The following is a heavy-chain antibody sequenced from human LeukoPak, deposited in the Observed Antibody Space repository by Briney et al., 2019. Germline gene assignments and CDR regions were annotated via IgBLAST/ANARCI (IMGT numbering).Heavy chain of an antibody. V-gene: IGHV4-34*01. CDR3: ARIRTTVTTFVRYHYGMDV. J-gene: IGHJ6*02. CDR1: GESLSKYY. CDR2: INHSGST. Sequence: SETLSLTCAVYGESLSKYYWTWIRQPPGKGLEWIGEINHSGSTNYNPSLKSRVTISVDTSKNQFSLKLSSVTAADTAVYYCARIRTTVTTFVRYHYGMDVWGQGTTVTVSS. D-gene: IGHD4-11*01.